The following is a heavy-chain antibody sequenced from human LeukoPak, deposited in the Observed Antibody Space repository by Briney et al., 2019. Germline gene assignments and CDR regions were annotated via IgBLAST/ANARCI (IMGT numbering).Heavy chain of an antibody. CDR2: TYYRSKWST. Sequence: SQTLSLTCDISGDSVSSNSAAWNWIRQSPSRGLEWLGRTYYRSKWSTYYAVSVKSRISINRDTSKNQISLQLNSVTPEDTAVYSCARSTGPIDYWGQGTLVTVSS. J-gene: IGHJ4*02. CDR1: GDSVSSNSAA. CDR3: ARSTGPIDY. V-gene: IGHV6-1*01. D-gene: IGHD1-1*01.